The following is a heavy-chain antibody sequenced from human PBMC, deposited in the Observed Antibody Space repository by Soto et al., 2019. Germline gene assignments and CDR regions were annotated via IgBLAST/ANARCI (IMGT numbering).Heavy chain of an antibody. J-gene: IGHJ3*02. Sequence: SETLSLTCTVSGGSISSYYWSWIRQPPGKGLEWIGYIYYSGSTNYNPSLKSRVTISVDTSKNQFSLKLSSVTAADTAVYYCARVEDSSSAEVGAFDIWGQGTMVTVSS. CDR2: IYYSGST. D-gene: IGHD6-6*01. V-gene: IGHV4-59*01. CDR1: GGSISSYY. CDR3: ARVEDSSSAEVGAFDI.